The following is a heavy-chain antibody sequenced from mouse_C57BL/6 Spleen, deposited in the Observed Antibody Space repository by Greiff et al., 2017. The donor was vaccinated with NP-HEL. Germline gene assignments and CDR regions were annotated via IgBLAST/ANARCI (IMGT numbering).Heavy chain of an antibody. CDR1: GFTFSDYG. Sequence: EVQVVESGGGLVKPGGSLKLSCAASGFTFSDYGMHWVRQAPEKGLEWVAYISSGSSTIYYADTVKGRFTISRDNAKNTLFLQMTSLRSEDTAMYYCARMNDYGGFAYWGQGTLVTVSA. J-gene: IGHJ3*01. CDR2: ISSGSSTI. V-gene: IGHV5-17*01. CDR3: ARMNDYGGFAY. D-gene: IGHD2-4*01.